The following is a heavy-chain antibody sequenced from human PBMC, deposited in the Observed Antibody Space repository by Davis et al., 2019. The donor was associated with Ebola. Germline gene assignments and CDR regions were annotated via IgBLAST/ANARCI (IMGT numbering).Heavy chain of an antibody. CDR3: ARRRGMTTGYFDN. CDR1: GYTFTTSW. Sequence: GGSLRLSCKGSGYTFTTSWIGWVRQMPGKGLEWMGIIYPGDSDTRYSPSFQGQVSISVDKSINTAYLQWSSLKASDTAKYYCARRRGMTTGYFDNWGQGTLVTVSS. J-gene: IGHJ4*02. CDR2: IYPGDSDT. V-gene: IGHV5-51*01. D-gene: IGHD4-17*01.